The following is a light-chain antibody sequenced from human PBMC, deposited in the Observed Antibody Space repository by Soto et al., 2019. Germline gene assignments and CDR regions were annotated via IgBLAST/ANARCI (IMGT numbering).Light chain of an antibody. J-gene: IGLJ1*01. CDR2: QDT. Sequence: SYELTQPPSVSVSPGQTASITCSGDKLGDKYACWYQQKPGQSPVLVIYQDTKRPSGIPERFSGSNSGPSASLAITGLQAQDEADYFCQSYDSSLSGYVFGSGTKVTVL. CDR3: QSYDSSLSGYV. CDR1: KLGDKY. V-gene: IGLV3-1*01.